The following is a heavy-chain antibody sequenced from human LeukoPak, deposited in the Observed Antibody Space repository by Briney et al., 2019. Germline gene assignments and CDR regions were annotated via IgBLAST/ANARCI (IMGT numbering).Heavy chain of an antibody. CDR3: AKEIVVVPAAADAFDI. D-gene: IGHD2-2*01. Sequence: GGSLRLSCAASGFTFSSYAMSWVRQAPGKGLEWVSSISANSGSTYSADSVKGRLTISRDNSKYTLYLQMNSLRAEDTAVYYCAKEIVVVPAAADAFDIWGQGTLVTVSS. CDR2: ISANSGST. V-gene: IGHV3-23*01. CDR1: GFTFSSYA. J-gene: IGHJ3*02.